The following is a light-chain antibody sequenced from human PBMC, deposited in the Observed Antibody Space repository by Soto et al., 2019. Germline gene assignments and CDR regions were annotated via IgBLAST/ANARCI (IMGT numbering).Light chain of an antibody. V-gene: IGKV3-20*01. J-gene: IGKJ5*01. CDR1: QSVSSNY. Sequence: EIVLTQSPDTLSLSPGETATLSCRASQSVSSNYVAWFHQKPGQAPRLLIYGASSRATGIPDRFSASGSGTDFTLTISRLEPEDFAVYYCQQYGSSPFTFGQGTRLEIK. CDR2: GAS. CDR3: QQYGSSPFT.